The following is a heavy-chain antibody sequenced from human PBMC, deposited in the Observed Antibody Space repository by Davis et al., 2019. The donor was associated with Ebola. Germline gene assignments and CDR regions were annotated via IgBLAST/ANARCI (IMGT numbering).Heavy chain of an antibody. CDR2: IYYSGST. CDR3: ARDDPQFQYFEL. Sequence: PSETLSLTCTVSGGSISSSSYYWGWIRQPPGKGLEWIGSIYYSGSTYYNPSLKSRVTISVDTSKNQFSLKLSSVTAADTAVYYCARDDPQFQYFELWGRGTLVTVSS. V-gene: IGHV4-39*02. J-gene: IGHJ2*01. CDR1: GGSISSSSYY.